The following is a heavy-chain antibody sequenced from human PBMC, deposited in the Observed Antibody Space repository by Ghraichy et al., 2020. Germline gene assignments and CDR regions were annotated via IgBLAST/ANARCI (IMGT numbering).Heavy chain of an antibody. CDR3: AKGFYGSGNYYTGGFDY. CDR1: GFIVNNNY. D-gene: IGHD3-10*01. J-gene: IGHJ4*02. CDR2: IYSDGTT. V-gene: IGHV3-53*01. Sequence: GGSLRLSCAASGFIVNNNYMSWVRQAPGKGLEWVSGIYSDGTTYYADSVKGRFTISRDNSKSTLYLQMDRMRAEDTAVYHCAKGFYGSGNYYTGGFDYWGRGTLVTVSS.